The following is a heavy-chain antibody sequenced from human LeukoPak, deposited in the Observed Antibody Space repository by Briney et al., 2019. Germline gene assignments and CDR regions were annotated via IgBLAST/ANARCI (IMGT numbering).Heavy chain of an antibody. CDR1: GFTFSSYS. D-gene: IGHD5-12*01. CDR2: ISSSSSYI. J-gene: IGHJ4*02. Sequence: PGGSLRLSCAASGFTFSSYSMNWVRQAPGKGLEWVSSISSSSSYIYYADSVKGRFTISRDNAKNSLYLQMNSLRAEDTAVYYCARDSRAATIRMFDYWGQGTLVTVSS. V-gene: IGHV3-21*01. CDR3: ARDSRAATIRMFDY.